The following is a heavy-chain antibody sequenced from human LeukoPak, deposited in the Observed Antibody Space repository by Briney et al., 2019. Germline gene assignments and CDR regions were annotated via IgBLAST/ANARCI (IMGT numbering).Heavy chain of an antibody. Sequence: GGSLRLSYAAPGFTFSSYGMHWVRQAPGKGLEWVAFIRYDGSNKYYADSVKGRFTISRDNSKNTLYLQMNSLRAEDTAVYYCAKVGYCSGGSCTSGAFDIWGQGTMVTVSS. V-gene: IGHV3-30*02. CDR3: AKVGYCSGGSCTSGAFDI. CDR1: GFTFSSYG. D-gene: IGHD2-15*01. CDR2: IRYDGSNK. J-gene: IGHJ3*02.